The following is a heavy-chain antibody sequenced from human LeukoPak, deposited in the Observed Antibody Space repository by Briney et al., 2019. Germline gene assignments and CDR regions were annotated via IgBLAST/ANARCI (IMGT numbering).Heavy chain of an antibody. J-gene: IGHJ4*02. CDR1: GFTFSSYA. D-gene: IGHD4-17*01. CDR3: TRDQVVNYGDYAPDY. CDR2: IYYSGST. V-gene: IGHV4-39*07. Sequence: GSLRLSCAASGFTFSSYAMSWVRQAPGKGLEWIGSIYYSGSTYYNPSLKSRVTISVDTSKNQFSLKLSSVTAADTAVYYCTRDQVVNYGDYAPDYWGQGTLVTVSS.